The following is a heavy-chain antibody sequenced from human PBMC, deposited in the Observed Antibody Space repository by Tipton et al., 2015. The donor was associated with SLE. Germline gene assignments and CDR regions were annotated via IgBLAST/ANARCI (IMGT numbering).Heavy chain of an antibody. J-gene: IGHJ2*01. V-gene: IGHV4-59*01. D-gene: IGHD6-13*01. Sequence: TLSLTCTVSGGSISSYYWSWLRQPPGKGLEWIGDIYYSGSTNYNPSLKSRDTISVDMSKNQFSLKLSSVTAADTAVYYCARWVRAAAGTWYFDLWGRGTLVTVSS. CDR2: IYYSGST. CDR3: ARWVRAAAGTWYFDL. CDR1: GGSISSYY.